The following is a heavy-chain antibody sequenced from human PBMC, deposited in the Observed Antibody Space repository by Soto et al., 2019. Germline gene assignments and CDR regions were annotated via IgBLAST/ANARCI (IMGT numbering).Heavy chain of an antibody. CDR2: ISGSGGST. CDR1: GFTFSSYA. J-gene: IGHJ4*02. V-gene: IGHV3-23*01. D-gene: IGHD3-16*01. Sequence: EVQLLESGGGLVQPGGSLRLSCAASGFTFSSYAMSWVRQAPGKGLEWVSAISGSGGSTYYADSVEGRFTISRDKSKNTLYLQMNSLRAEDTAVYYCAKLGSYTGPADYWGQGTLVTVSS. CDR3: AKLGSYTGPADY.